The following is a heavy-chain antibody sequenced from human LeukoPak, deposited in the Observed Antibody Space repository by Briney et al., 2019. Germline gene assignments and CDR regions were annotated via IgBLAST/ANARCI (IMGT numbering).Heavy chain of an antibody. Sequence: PGGSLRLSCAASGFTFSSYSMNWVRQAPGKGLEWVSSISSSSSYIYYADSVKGRCTTSRDNSKNTVYLQMNSLTGEDTAIYYCAREGGTIEIGEFDYWGQGTLVTVSS. CDR3: AREGGTIEIGEFDY. CDR2: ISSSSSYI. D-gene: IGHD3-16*02. J-gene: IGHJ4*02. CDR1: GFTFSSYS. V-gene: IGHV3-21*01.